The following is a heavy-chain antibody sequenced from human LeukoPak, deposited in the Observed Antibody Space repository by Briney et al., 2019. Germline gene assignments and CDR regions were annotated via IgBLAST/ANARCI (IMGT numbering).Heavy chain of an antibody. J-gene: IGHJ5*02. CDR1: GGSISSSSYY. CDR2: IYYSGST. CDR3: ARASHSGYAPRGGFDWFDP. Sequence: SETLSLTCTVSGGSISSSSYYWGWIRQPPGKELEWIGSIYYSGSTYYNPSLKSRVTISVDTSKNQFSLKLSSVTAADTAVYYCARASHSGYAPRGGFDWFDPWGQGTLVTVSS. D-gene: IGHD5-12*01. V-gene: IGHV4-39*07.